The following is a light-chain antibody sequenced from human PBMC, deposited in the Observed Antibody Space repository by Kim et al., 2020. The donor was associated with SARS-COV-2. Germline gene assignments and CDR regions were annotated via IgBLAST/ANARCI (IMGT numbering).Light chain of an antibody. J-gene: IGLJ3*02. Sequence: QHTKCTGAGSSNNVGYQGAAWLQQDQSQRQRLISYRYNCRPSGISERFSASRSVNTASLTITGLQPEDEADYYCSAWDSSLRAWVFGGGTQLTVL. CDR2: RYN. CDR3: SAWDSSLRAWV. CDR1: SNNVGYQG. V-gene: IGLV10-54*01.